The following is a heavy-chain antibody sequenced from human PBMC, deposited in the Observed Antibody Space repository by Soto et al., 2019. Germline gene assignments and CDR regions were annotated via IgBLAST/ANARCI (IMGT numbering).Heavy chain of an antibody. CDR1: GFTFSSYA. Sequence: EVQLLESGGGLVQPGGSLRLSCAASGFTFSSYAMSWVRQAPGKGLEWVSAISGSGVSTYYADSVKGRFTISRDNSKNTRYLQMNSLRAEDTAVYYCAKEQKDSSSWSELNYWGQGTLVTVSS. CDR2: ISGSGVST. J-gene: IGHJ4*02. CDR3: AKEQKDSSSWSELNY. V-gene: IGHV3-23*01. D-gene: IGHD6-13*01.